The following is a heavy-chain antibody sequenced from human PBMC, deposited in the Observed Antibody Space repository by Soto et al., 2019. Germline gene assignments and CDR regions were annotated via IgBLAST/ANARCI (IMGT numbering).Heavy chain of an antibody. J-gene: IGHJ6*02. CDR3: ASITGKRYYGMDV. V-gene: IGHV5-10-1*01. CDR2: IDPSDSYT. CDR1: GYSFTSYW. D-gene: IGHD1-20*01. Sequence: PGESLKISCKGSGYSFTSYWISWVRQMPGKGLEWMGRIDPSDSYTNYSPSFQGHVTILADKSISTAYLQWSSLKASDTAMYYCASITGKRYYGMDVWGQGTTVTVS.